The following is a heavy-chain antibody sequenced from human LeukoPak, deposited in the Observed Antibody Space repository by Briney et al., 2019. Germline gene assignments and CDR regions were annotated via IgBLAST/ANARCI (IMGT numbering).Heavy chain of an antibody. J-gene: IGHJ4*02. CDR1: GFTLSNHA. Sequence: GGSLRLACAVSGFTLSNHAVSWVRQVPGKGLEWVSIVVGTGGTWYADAVKGRFVLSRDNSKNTVYLQMSSLRAEDTATYYCVKDYCRDGNCPFPFLDSWGQGILVTVSS. V-gene: IGHV3-23*01. CDR3: VKDYCRDGNCPFPFLDS. CDR2: VVGTGGT. D-gene: IGHD2-15*01.